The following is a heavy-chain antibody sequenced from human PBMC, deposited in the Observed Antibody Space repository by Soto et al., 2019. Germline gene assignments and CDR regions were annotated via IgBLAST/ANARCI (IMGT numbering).Heavy chain of an antibody. J-gene: IGHJ4*02. CDR3: ARDPRQDCSGETCYYS. CDR1: GGTLSSYV. CDR2: IIPIFGTT. V-gene: IGHV1-69*01. Sequence: QVQLVQSAAEVKKPGSSVKVSCKASGGTLSSYVISWVRQAPGQGLEWMGGIIPIFGTTTYGEKFQGRVTITADESTSTTYMELSSLKSEDTAVYYCARDPRQDCSGETCYYSWGQGTLVTVPS. D-gene: IGHD2-15*01.